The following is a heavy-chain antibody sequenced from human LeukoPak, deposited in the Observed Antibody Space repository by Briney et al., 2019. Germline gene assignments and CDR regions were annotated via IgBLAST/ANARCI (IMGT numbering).Heavy chain of an antibody. J-gene: IGHJ4*02. D-gene: IGHD2-15*01. V-gene: IGHV4-34*01. CDR2: IYESGTT. CDR1: GESLNSYY. CDR3: ARGAWATRLGS. Sequence: PSETLSLTCAVYGESLNSYYWSWVRHPPGEGLELIGEIYESGTTEYNPSLKSRVTISMVPSKQQFSLSLSSVTAADTAVYYCARGAWATRLGSWGLGTPVIVSS.